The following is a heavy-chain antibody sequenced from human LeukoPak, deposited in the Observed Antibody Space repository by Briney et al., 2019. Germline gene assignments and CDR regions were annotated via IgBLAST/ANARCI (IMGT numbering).Heavy chain of an antibody. J-gene: IGHJ4*02. CDR3: ARRYEYSSCYFDY. Sequence: GGSLRLSCAASGFTFSNYNMNWIRQAPGKGLEWISYITSSGDIIYYADSVKGRFTISRDNAKNSLYLQMNSLRAEDTAVYYCARRYEYSSCYFDYWGQGTLVTVSS. CDR1: GFTFSNYN. D-gene: IGHD6-6*01. CDR2: ITSSGDII. V-gene: IGHV3-11*04.